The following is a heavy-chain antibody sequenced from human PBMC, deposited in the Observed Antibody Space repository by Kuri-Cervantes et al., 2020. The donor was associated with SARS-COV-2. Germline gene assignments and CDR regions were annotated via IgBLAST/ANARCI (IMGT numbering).Heavy chain of an antibody. CDR1: GRSISSGSYY. CDR2: IYTSRST. V-gene: IGHV4-61*09. CDR3: ARGPTGAASSSVFDP. Sequence: SETLSLTCTVSGRSISSGSYYWSWIRQPAGKGLEWIGYIYTSRSTNYNPSLKIRVTISVDTSKNQFSLKLSSVSAADTAVDYCARGPTGAASSSVFDPWGQGTLVTVSS. J-gene: IGHJ5*02. D-gene: IGHD6-6*01.